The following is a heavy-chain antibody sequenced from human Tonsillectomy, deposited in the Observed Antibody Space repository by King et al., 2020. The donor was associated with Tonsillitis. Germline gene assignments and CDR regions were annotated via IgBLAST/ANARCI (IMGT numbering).Heavy chain of an antibody. J-gene: IGHJ5*02. CDR2: IKSKTDGGTA. V-gene: IGHV3-15*01. CDR3: TTAPYCSGGSCYPSVWFDP. CDR1: GFTFTNAW. D-gene: IGHD2-15*01. Sequence: VQLVESGGGLVKPEGSLRLSCAASGFTFTNAWMTWVRQAPGKGLEWVGRIKSKTDGGTADYAAPVKGRFTISRDDSENTLYLQMNSLKTEDTAVYYCTTAPYCSGGSCYPSVWFDPWGQGTLVTVSS.